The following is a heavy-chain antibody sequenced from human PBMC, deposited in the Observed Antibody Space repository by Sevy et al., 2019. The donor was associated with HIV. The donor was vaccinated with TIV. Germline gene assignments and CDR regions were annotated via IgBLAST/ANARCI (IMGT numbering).Heavy chain of an antibody. V-gene: IGHV3-20*04. CDR2: INWSGDDT. CDR3: ARDRDRPYDS. CDR1: GFNFDDYS. Sequence: GGSLRLSCTASGFNFDDYSMSWVRQSPGKGLEWVSGINWSGDDTGYADSVKGRFTVSRDNAKNSLYLQLNSLRADDTAFYYCARDRDRPYDSWGQGALVTVSS. J-gene: IGHJ4*02.